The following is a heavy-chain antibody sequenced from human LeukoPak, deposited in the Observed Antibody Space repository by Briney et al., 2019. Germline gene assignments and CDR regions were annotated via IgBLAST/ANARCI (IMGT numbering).Heavy chain of an antibody. CDR3: ATGLPAAKDADAFDI. V-gene: IGHV1-24*01. D-gene: IGHD2-2*01. Sequence: ASVKVSRKVSGYTLTELSMHWVRQAPGKGLEWMGGFDSEDGETIYAQKFQGRVTMTEDTSTDTAYMELSSLRSEDTAVYYCATGLPAAKDADAFDIWGQGTMVTVSS. J-gene: IGHJ3*02. CDR1: GYTLTELS. CDR2: FDSEDGET.